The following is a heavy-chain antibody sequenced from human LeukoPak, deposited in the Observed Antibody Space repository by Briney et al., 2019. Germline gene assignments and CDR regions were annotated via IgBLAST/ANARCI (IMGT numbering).Heavy chain of an antibody. Sequence: GGSLRLSCAASGFSFSSYRMNWVRQAPGEGLEWVASISSSGRYIFYVDSVKGRFTISRDNAGNFLYLQMNSLRAEDTAVYYCARGEGYCSDTSCYDGYSHQWGQGTLVIVSS. D-gene: IGHD2-2*01. CDR1: GFSFSSYR. CDR3: ARGEGYCSDTSCYDGYSHQ. CDR2: ISSSGRYI. V-gene: IGHV3-21*06. J-gene: IGHJ1*01.